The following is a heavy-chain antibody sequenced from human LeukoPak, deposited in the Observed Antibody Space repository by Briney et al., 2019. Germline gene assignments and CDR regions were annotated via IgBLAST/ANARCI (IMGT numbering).Heavy chain of an antibody. J-gene: IGHJ4*02. V-gene: IGHV3-23*01. CDR3: ARRSGIAVAGAFDY. CDR1: GFTFSSCG. D-gene: IGHD6-19*01. Sequence: GGSLRLSCAASGFTFSSCGMSWVRQAPGKGLEWVSAISGSGGSTYYADSVKGRFTISRDNSKNTLYLQMNSLRAEDTAVYYCARRSGIAVAGAFDYWGQGTLVTVSS. CDR2: ISGSGGST.